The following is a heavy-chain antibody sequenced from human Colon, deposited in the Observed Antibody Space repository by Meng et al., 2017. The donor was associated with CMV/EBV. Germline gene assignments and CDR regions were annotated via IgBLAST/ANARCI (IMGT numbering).Heavy chain of an antibody. D-gene: IGHD2/OR15-2a*01. CDR3: AQDQFVKDYNYYGTDV. CDR1: GGSISASIYY. CDR2: VHYSGDT. V-gene: IGHV4-39*07. J-gene: IGHJ6*02. Sequence: GSLRLSCTVSGGSISASIYYWAWIRQPPGKRLEWIGNVHYSGDTNYNPSLKSRVTISVDTSKNQFSLKLNSVTAADTAVYYCAQDQFVKDYNYYGTDVWDQGTTVTVSS.